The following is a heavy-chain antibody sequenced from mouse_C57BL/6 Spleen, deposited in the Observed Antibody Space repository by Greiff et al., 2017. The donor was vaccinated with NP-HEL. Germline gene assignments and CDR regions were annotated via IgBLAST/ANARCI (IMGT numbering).Heavy chain of an antibody. V-gene: IGHV1-76*01. Sequence: VQLQQSGAELVRPGASVKLSCKASGYTFTDYYINWVKQRPGQGLEWIARIYPGSGNTYYNEKFKGKATLTAEKSSSTAYMQLSSLTSEDSAVYFCARSLYYGSSYDYFDYWGKGTTLTVSS. CDR1: GYTFTDYY. CDR3: ARSLYYGSSYDYFDY. J-gene: IGHJ2*01. CDR2: IYPGSGNT. D-gene: IGHD1-1*01.